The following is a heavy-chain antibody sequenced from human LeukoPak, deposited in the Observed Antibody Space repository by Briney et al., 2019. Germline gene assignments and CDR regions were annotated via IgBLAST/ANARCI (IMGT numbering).Heavy chain of an antibody. CDR3: ASITLRVLDY. V-gene: IGHV4-39*01. J-gene: IGHJ4*02. CDR2: IYYSGST. Sequence: PSETLSLTCTVSGSSISSSSYYWGWIRQPPGKGLEWIGSIYYSGSTYYNPSLKSRVTISVDTSKNQFSLKLSSVTAADTAVYYCASITLRVLDYWGQGTLVTVSS. D-gene: IGHD3-3*01. CDR1: GSSISSSSYY.